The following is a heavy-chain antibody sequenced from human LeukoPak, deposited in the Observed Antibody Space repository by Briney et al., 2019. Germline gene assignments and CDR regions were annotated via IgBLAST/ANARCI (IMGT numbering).Heavy chain of an antibody. CDR1: GFTFSSYG. V-gene: IGHV3-30*02. D-gene: IGHD7-27*01. CDR2: IRYDGSNK. J-gene: IGHJ4*02. CDR3: AKARDWGSTLYYFDY. Sequence: GGSLRLSCAASGFTFSSYGMHWVRQAPGKGLEWVAFIRYDGSNKYYADSVKGRFTISRDNSKNTLYLQMNSLRAEDTAVYYCAKARDWGSTLYYFDYWGQGTLVTVSS.